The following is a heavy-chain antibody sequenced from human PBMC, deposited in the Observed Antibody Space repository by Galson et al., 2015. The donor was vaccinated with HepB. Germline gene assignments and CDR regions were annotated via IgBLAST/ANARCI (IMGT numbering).Heavy chain of an antibody. D-gene: IGHD1-26*01. CDR1: GYSFTSYW. J-gene: IGHJ5*02. CDR2: IYPGDSDT. V-gene: IGHV5-51*03. CDR3: ARGYESDYRYSGSYLGWFDP. Sequence: QSGAEVKKPGESLKISCKGSGYSFTSYWIGWVRQMPGKGLEWMGIIYPGDSDTGYSPSFQGQVTISADKSISTAYLQWSSLKASDTAMYYCARGYESDYRYSGSYLGWFDPWGQGTLVTVSS.